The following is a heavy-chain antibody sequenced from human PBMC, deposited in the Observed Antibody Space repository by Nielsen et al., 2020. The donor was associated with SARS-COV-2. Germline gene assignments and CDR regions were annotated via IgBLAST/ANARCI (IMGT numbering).Heavy chain of an antibody. CDR1: GFTFDDYT. Sequence: GESLKISCAASGFTFDDYTMHWVRQAPGKGLEWVSLISWDGGSTYYADSVKGRFTISRDNSKNSLYLQMNSLRTEDTALYYCAKLAGARDDAFDIWGQGTMVTVSS. CDR3: AKLAGARDDAFDI. V-gene: IGHV3-43*01. CDR2: ISWDGGST. D-gene: IGHD3-10*01. J-gene: IGHJ3*02.